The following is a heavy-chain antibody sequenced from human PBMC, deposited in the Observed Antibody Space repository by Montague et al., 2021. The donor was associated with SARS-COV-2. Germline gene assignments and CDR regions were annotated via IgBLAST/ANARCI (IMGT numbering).Heavy chain of an antibody. CDR3: ARDGDYGGTWYSFLQN. V-gene: IGHV6-1*01. CDR2: TFYRSRWHT. Sequence: CAISGDSVSSDTAAWHWIRQSPSRGLEWLGRTFYRSRWHTDSAASVRSRISFSGDISKSQFSLHLNSVTPEDTAIYYCARDGDYGGTWYSFLQNWGQGTLVIVSS. CDR1: GDSVSSDTAA. J-gene: IGHJ1*01. D-gene: IGHD4-17*01.